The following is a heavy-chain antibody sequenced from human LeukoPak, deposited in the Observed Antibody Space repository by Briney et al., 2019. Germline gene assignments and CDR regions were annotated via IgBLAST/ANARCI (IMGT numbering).Heavy chain of an antibody. CDR1: GGSISSGGYY. CDR2: IYYSGST. J-gene: IGHJ4*02. V-gene: IGHV4-31*03. D-gene: IGHD2-15*01. Sequence: KSSQTLSLTCTVSGGSISSGGYYWSWIRQHPGKGLEWIGYIYYSGSTYYNPSLKSRVTISVDTSKNQFSLKLSSVTAADTAVYYCARGPSLLAIDYRGQGTLVTVSS. CDR3: ARGPSLLAIDY.